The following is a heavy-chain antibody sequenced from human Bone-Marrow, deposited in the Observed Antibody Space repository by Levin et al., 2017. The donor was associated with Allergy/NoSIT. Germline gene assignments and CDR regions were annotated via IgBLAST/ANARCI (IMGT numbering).Heavy chain of an antibody. V-gene: IGHV3-30*04. CDR2: ISFDGKNK. CDR3: ARDPQDYDYIWVAYYYGLDA. J-gene: IGHJ6*02. Sequence: GESLKISCVASGFTFTRYSMHWVRQAPGKGLEWVAVISFDGKNKYYRDSVKGRFTISRDNSKNTLYPQMKSLRAEDTALYYCARDPQDYDYIWVAYYYGLDAWGQGTTVTVSS. CDR1: GFTFTRYS. D-gene: IGHD3-16*01.